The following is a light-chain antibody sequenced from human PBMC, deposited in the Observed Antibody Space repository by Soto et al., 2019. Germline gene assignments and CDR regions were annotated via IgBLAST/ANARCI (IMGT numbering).Light chain of an antibody. CDR1: QNIIKY. V-gene: IGKV1-39*01. CDR3: QQTYTTPYT. Sequence: DIQMTQSPSSLSASVGDRVTITCRTSQNIIKYLNWYQQKPGKAPKFLIYDASTLQTGVPSRFSGGGSGTDFTLTISSLQPEDFATYYCQQTYTTPYTFGQGTKLDIK. J-gene: IGKJ2*01. CDR2: DAS.